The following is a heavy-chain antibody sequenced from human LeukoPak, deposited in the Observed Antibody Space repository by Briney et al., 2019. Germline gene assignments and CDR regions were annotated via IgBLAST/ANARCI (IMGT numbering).Heavy chain of an antibody. CDR3: AKDPAIAVAANDY. J-gene: IGHJ4*02. CDR1: GFTFSSYA. CDR2: ISYDGRNK. D-gene: IGHD6-19*01. Sequence: GGSLRLSCAASGFTFSSYAMHWVRQAPGKGLEWVAVISYDGRNKYYADSVKGRFTISRDNSKNTLYLQMNSLRAEDTAVYYCAKDPAIAVAANDYWGQGTLVTVSS. V-gene: IGHV3-30*04.